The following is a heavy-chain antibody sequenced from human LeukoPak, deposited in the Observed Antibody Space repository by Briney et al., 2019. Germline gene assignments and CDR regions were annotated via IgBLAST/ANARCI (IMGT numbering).Heavy chain of an antibody. CDR3: APVAVADSLDQYFEQ. CDR2: ISGGGETS. D-gene: IGHD6-19*01. CDR1: GFSFRNYA. V-gene: IGHV3-23*01. Sequence: QPGGSLRLSCAASGFSFRNYAMNWLRQAPGKGLEWVSAISGGGETSYYADSVKGRFTISRDNFKNTLYLQMNSLRAEDMAVYFCAPVAVADSLDQYFEQWGQGTLVTVSS. J-gene: IGHJ4*02.